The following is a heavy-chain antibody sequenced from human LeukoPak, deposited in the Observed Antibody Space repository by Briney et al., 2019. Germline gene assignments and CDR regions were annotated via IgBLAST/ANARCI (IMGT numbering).Heavy chain of an antibody. CDR3: ARGARGSGTASDY. Sequence: PGGSLRLSCAASGFTFSSYGMHWVRQAPGKGLEWVAVISYDGSNEYYADSVKGRFTISRDNAKNTLHLQMNSLRAEDTAVYYCARGARGSGTASDYWGQGTLVTVSS. CDR2: ISYDGSNE. D-gene: IGHD3-10*01. V-gene: IGHV3-30*03. CDR1: GFTFSSYG. J-gene: IGHJ4*02.